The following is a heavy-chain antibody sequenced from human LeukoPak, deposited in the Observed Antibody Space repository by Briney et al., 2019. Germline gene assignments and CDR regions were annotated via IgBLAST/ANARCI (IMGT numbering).Heavy chain of an antibody. V-gene: IGHV1-69*13. Sequence: ASVKVSCKASGGTFSSYAISWVRQAPGQGLEWMGGIIPIFGTANYAQKFQGRVTITADESTSTAYMELSSLRSEDTAVYYCARRGYNPGGGMDVWGQGTTVTVSS. CDR3: ARRGYNPGGGMDV. D-gene: IGHD5-18*01. CDR2: IIPIFGTA. CDR1: GGTFSSYA. J-gene: IGHJ6*02.